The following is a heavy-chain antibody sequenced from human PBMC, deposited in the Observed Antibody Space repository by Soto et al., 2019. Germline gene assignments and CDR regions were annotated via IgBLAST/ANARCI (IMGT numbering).Heavy chain of an antibody. CDR1: GFTFSDYY. CDR2: ISSSGSTI. D-gene: IGHD2-15*01. CDR3: ARGDPEGIVVVVAATPFWYFDL. J-gene: IGHJ2*01. V-gene: IGHV3-11*01. Sequence: GGSLRLSCAASGFTFSDYYMSWIRQAPGKGLEWVSYISSSGSTIYYADSVKGRFTISRDNAKNSLYLQMNSLRAEDTAVYYCARGDPEGIVVVVAATPFWYFDLWGRGTLVTVSS.